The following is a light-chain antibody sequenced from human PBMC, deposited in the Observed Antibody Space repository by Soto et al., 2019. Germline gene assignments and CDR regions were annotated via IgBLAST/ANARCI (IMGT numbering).Light chain of an antibody. CDR3: QQLFTYPST. CDR1: QGIINY. J-gene: IGKJ3*01. Sequence: IQLTQSPSSLSASMGDRVTITCRASQGIINYLAWYQQKPGKAPKLLIYGASTLQGGVPSRFSGSGSGTDFTLTVSSLQPEDLASYYCQQLFTYPSTFGPGTKVDI. CDR2: GAS. V-gene: IGKV1-9*01.